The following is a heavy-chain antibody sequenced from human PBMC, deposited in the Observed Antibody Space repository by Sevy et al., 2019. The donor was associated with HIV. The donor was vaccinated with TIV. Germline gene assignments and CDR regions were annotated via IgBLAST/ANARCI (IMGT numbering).Heavy chain of an antibody. J-gene: IGHJ4*02. CDR1: RYTFTSYD. CDR2: MTPSSRET. D-gene: IGHD3-10*01. V-gene: IGHV1-8*01. Sequence: ASVKVSCKASRYTFTSYDINWVRQAAGQGLEWVGWMTPSSRETGYAQKFEGRITMTGDTSISTAYLEPSSLTSEDTAVYFCARNLYGSGTFDYWGQGTLVTVSS. CDR3: ARNLYGSGTFDY.